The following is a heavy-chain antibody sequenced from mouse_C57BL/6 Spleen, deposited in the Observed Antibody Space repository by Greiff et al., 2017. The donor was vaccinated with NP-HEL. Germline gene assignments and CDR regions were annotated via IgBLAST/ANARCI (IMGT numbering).Heavy chain of an antibody. J-gene: IGHJ2*01. CDR2: ISYDGSN. D-gene: IGHD1-1*01. CDR3: ARGHYYGSSYVFDY. V-gene: IGHV3-6*01. Sequence: EVQLVESGPGLVKPSQSLSLTCSVTGYSITSGYYWNWIRQFPGNKLEWMGYISYDGSNNYNPSLKNRISITRDTSKNQFFLKLNSVTTEDTATYYCARGHYYGSSYVFDYWGQGTTLTVSS. CDR1: GYSITSGYY.